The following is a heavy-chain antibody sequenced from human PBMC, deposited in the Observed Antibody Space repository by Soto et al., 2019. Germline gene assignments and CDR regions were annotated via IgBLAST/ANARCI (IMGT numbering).Heavy chain of an antibody. D-gene: IGHD3-3*01. CDR2: INPSGGST. CDR3: ARFLRFLEWLLNKGGLSDACEI. V-gene: IGHV1-46*01. Sequence: ASVKVSCKASGYTFTSYYMHWVRQAPGQGLEWMGIINPSGGSTSYAQKFQGRVTMTRDTSTSTVYMELSSLRSEDTAVYYCARFLRFLEWLLNKGGLSDACEIWGQGTMVTVSS. CDR1: GYTFTSYY. J-gene: IGHJ3*02.